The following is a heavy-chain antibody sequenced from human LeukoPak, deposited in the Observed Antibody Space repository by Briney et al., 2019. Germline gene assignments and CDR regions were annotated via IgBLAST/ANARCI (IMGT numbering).Heavy chain of an antibody. CDR3: ARGYCSSTSCYLGYAFDI. CDR2: IIPIFGIA. Sequence: SVKVSCKASGGTFSSYTISWVRQAPGQGLEWMGRIIPIFGIANYAQKFQGRVTITADKSTSTAYMELSSLRSEDTAVYYCARGYCSSTSCYLGYAFDIWGQGTMVTVSS. J-gene: IGHJ3*02. V-gene: IGHV1-69*02. D-gene: IGHD2-2*01. CDR1: GGTFSSYT.